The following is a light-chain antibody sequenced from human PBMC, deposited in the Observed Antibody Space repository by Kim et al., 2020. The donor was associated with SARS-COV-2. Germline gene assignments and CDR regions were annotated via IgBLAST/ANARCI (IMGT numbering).Light chain of an antibody. V-gene: IGKV3-20*01. Sequence: EIVLTQSPGTLSLSPGERATLSCRDSQSVSSSYLAWYQQKPGQAPRLLIYGASSRATGIPDRFSGSGSGTDFTLTISRLEPEDFAVYYCQQYGSSPPRLTFGGGTKVDIK. J-gene: IGKJ4*01. CDR3: QQYGSSPPRLT. CDR2: GAS. CDR1: QSVSSSY.